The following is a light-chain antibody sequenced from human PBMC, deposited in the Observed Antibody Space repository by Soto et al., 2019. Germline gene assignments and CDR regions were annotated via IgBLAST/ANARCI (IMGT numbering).Light chain of an antibody. CDR2: VAS. V-gene: IGKV1-39*01. CDR1: QSINTW. J-gene: IGKJ1*01. CDR3: QQSYSMPWT. Sequence: DIQMTQSPSTLSASIGDRVTITCRASQSINTWLAWYQQKAGKAPKLLIYVASSLQSGVPSRFSGSGSGTDFTLTISSLQPEDSATYYCQQSYSMPWTFGQGTKVDI.